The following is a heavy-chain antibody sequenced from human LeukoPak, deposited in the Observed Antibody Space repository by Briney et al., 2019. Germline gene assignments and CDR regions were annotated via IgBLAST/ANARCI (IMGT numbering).Heavy chain of an antibody. V-gene: IGHV3-48*03. J-gene: IGHJ4*02. CDR3: ARDERDSSSLEAIYFDY. Sequence: GGSLRLSCAASGFTFSSYEMNWARQAPGKGLEWVSYISSSGSTIYYADSVKGRFTISRDNAKNSLYLQMNSLRAEDTAVYYCARDERDSSSLEAIYFDYWGQGTLVTVSS. CDR1: GFTFSSYE. CDR2: ISSSGSTI. D-gene: IGHD6-13*01.